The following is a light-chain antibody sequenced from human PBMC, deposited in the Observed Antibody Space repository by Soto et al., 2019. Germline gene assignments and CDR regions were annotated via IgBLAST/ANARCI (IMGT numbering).Light chain of an antibody. V-gene: IGLV2-8*01. CDR3: TSYAGDKNYP. Sequence: QSALTQPPSASGSPGQPVTISCTGTSSDVGGYDYVSWYQQYPGKAPKLLIYEVSKRPSGVPDRFSGSKTGNKASLTVSGLQADDEADYYCTSYAGDKNYPFGTGTKVTVL. CDR1: SSDVGGYDY. J-gene: IGLJ1*01. CDR2: EVS.